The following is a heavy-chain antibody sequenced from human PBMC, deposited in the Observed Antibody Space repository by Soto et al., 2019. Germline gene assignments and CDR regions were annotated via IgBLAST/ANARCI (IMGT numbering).Heavy chain of an antibody. CDR3: AREDLAYGYFDL. Sequence: QVQLQESGPGLVKPSQTLSLTCTVSGGSIGSGGYYWSWIRQHPGKGLEWIGYIYYSGTTYYNPSLKSRVTISVDTSKSQFSLKLSSVTAADTAVYYCAREDLAYGYFDLWGRGTLVTVSS. CDR1: GGSIGSGGYY. V-gene: IGHV4-31*03. J-gene: IGHJ2*01. CDR2: IYYSGTT.